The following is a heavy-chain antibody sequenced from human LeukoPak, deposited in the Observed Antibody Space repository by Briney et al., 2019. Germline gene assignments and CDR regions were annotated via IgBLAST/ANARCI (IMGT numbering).Heavy chain of an antibody. J-gene: IGHJ4*02. Sequence: GGSLRLSCVASGFRFSSYGMHWVRQAPGKGLEWVSFLRFDATSNYYAESVKGRFTISRDNSKNTLYLQMNSLRAEDTAVYYCARINWGYVDYWGQGTLVTVSS. CDR2: LRFDATSN. V-gene: IGHV3-30*02. CDR3: ARINWGYVDY. D-gene: IGHD7-27*01. CDR1: GFRFSSYG.